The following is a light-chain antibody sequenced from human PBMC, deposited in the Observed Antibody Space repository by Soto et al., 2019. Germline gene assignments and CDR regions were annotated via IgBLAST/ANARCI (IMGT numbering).Light chain of an antibody. CDR2: AAS. CDR1: QGIRND. J-gene: IGKJ4*01. Sequence: DIQMTQSPSSLSASVGDRVTITCRASQGIRNDLGWYQQKPGKAPKRLIYAASSLQSGVPSRFSVSASVTEFILSIGSRQPEDFVSYFCLQHNSYPLTFGGGTKVEIK. CDR3: LQHNSYPLT. V-gene: IGKV1-17*01.